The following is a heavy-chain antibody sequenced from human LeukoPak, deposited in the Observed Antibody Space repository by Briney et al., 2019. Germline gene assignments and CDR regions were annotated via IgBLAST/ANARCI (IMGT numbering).Heavy chain of an antibody. Sequence: PGGSLRLSCAASGFTFRDYNMSWIRQAPGKGLEYISYINTGGGSIYYAGSVKGRFTISRDNSKNTLYLQMNSLRAEDTAVYYCAKDLWAAAYDYVWGSYRYLFDYWGQGTLVTVSS. V-gene: IGHV3-11*01. J-gene: IGHJ4*02. CDR3: AKDLWAAAYDYVWGSYRYLFDY. CDR1: GFTFRDYN. D-gene: IGHD3-16*02. CDR2: INTGGGSI.